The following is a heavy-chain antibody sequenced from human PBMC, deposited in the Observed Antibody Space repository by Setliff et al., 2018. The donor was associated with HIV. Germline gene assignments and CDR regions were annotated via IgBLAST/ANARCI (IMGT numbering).Heavy chain of an antibody. CDR3: ARDGYYDSSGYSAFDI. D-gene: IGHD3-22*01. Sequence: ASVKVSCKASGYTFTDYYIHWVRQAPGQGLEWMGWIYPNTGGTNYAQKFQGRVTMTRDTSISTAYMERSRLRSDDTAVYYCARDGYYDSSGYSAFDIWGQGTMVTVSS. CDR2: IYPNTGGT. J-gene: IGHJ3*02. V-gene: IGHV1-2*02. CDR1: GYTFTDYY.